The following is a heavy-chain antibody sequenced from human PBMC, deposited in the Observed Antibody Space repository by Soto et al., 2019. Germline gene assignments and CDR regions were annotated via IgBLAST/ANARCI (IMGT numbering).Heavy chain of an antibody. CDR2: ISYDGSNK. J-gene: IGHJ4*02. D-gene: IGHD3-3*01. CDR1: GFTFSSYG. Sequence: GGSLRLSCAASGFTFSSYGMHWVLQAPGKGLEWVAVISYDGSNKYYADSVKGRFTISRDNSKNTLYLQMNSLRAEDTAVYYCARIRNVLRFLEWFKADYFDYWGQGTLVTVSS. CDR3: ARIRNVLRFLEWFKADYFDY. V-gene: IGHV3-30*03.